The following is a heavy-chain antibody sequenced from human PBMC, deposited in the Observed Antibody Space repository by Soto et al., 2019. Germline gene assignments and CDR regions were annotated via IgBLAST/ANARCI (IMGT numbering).Heavy chain of an antibody. D-gene: IGHD6-19*01. CDR2: ISGSGGST. Sequence: PGGSLRLSCAASGFTISSYAMSWVRQAPGKGLEWVSAISGSGGSTYYADSVKGRFTIPRDNSKNTLYLQMNSLRAEDTAVYYCAKGPIAVALQNWFDPWGQGTLVTVSS. V-gene: IGHV3-23*01. J-gene: IGHJ5*02. CDR1: GFTISSYA. CDR3: AKGPIAVALQNWFDP.